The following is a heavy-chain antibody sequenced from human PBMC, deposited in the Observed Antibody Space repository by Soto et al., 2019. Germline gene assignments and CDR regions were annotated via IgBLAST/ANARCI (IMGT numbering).Heavy chain of an antibody. CDR1: GGSITRRSSY. Sequence: SETLSLTCIVSGGSITRRSSYWAWIRQPPGKGLEWVGTFYDGNTYHNPSLRSRITIAVDTSKNQFSLKLNSVAAADTAFYYCATTRGLAVGGSFDYWGQGMLVTRLL. V-gene: IGHV4-39*01. J-gene: IGHJ4*02. D-gene: IGHD3-10*01. CDR2: FYDGNT. CDR3: ATTRGLAVGGSFDY.